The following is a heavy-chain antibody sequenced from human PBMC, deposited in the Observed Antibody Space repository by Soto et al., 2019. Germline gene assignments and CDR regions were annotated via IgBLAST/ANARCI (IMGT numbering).Heavy chain of an antibody. Sequence: ASVKVSCKASGYTFTSYYMHWVRQAPGQGLEWMGIINPSGGSTSYAQKFQGRVTMTRDTSTSTVYMELSSLRSEDTAVYYCAGFTVTTGAFDIWGPGTMVTVSS. CDR1: GYTFTSYY. CDR2: INPSGGST. J-gene: IGHJ3*02. D-gene: IGHD4-17*01. V-gene: IGHV1-46*01. CDR3: AGFTVTTGAFDI.